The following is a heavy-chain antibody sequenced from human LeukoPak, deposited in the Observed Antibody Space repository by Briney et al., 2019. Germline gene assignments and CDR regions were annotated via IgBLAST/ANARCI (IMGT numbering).Heavy chain of an antibody. CDR3: ARSHSSGWSDYYYYYMDV. CDR1: GFTFSSYS. Sequence: GGSLRLSCAASGFTFSSYSMNWVRQAPGKGLEWVSSISSSSSYIYYADSVKGRFTISRDNAKNSLYLQMNSLRAEDTALYYCARSHSSGWSDYYYYYMDVWGKGTTVTVSS. V-gene: IGHV3-21*04. D-gene: IGHD6-19*01. J-gene: IGHJ6*03. CDR2: ISSSSSYI.